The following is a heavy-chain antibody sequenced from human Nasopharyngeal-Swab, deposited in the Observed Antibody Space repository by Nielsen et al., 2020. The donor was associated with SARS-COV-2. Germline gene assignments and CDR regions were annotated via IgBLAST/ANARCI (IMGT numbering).Heavy chain of an antibody. Sequence: WIRQPPGKGLEWVAVISYDGSNKYYADSVKGRFTISRDNSKNTLYLQMNSLRAEDTAVYYCAKDSGSLRFGDSYYFDYWGQGTLVTVSS. D-gene: IGHD3-10*01. V-gene: IGHV3-30*18. CDR2: ISYDGSNK. J-gene: IGHJ4*02. CDR3: AKDSGSLRFGDSYYFDY.